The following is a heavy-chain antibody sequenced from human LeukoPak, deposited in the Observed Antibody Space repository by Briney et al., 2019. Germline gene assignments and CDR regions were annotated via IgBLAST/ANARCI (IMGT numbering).Heavy chain of an antibody. Sequence: ASVKVSCKASGYTFTSYGISWVRQAPGQGLEWMGWISAYNGNTNYAQKLQGRVTMTTDTSTSTAYMELRSLRSDDTAVYYCARDVLLWFGELGDDAFDIWGQGTMVTVSS. D-gene: IGHD3-10*01. CDR3: ARDVLLWFGELGDDAFDI. CDR1: GYTFTSYG. V-gene: IGHV1-18*01. J-gene: IGHJ3*02. CDR2: ISAYNGNT.